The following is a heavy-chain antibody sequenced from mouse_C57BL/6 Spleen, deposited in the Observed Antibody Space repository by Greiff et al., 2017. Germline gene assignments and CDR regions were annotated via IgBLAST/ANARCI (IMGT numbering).Heavy chain of an antibody. V-gene: IGHV14-4*01. CDR2: IDPENGVT. Sequence: EVKLVESGAELVRPGASVKLSCTASGFNIKDDYMHWVKQRPEQGLEWIGLIDPENGVTEYASKFQGKATLAADTSSNTPYLQLSSLTSEDTSVYSCTTNCYDGGTPCPYWSQGALVTVSA. CDR3: TTNCYDGGTPCPY. D-gene: IGHD2-12*01. CDR1: GFNIKDDY. J-gene: IGHJ3*01.